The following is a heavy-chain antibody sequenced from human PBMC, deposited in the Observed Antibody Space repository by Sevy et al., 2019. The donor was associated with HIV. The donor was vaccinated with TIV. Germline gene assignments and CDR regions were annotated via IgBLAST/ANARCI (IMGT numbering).Heavy chain of an antibody. D-gene: IGHD6-13*01. CDR2: ISDNGYNL. Sequence: GGSLRLSCAASEFSFHDYYMSWIRQAPGMGLEYISYISDNGYNLYYADSVRGRFTISRDNAKNSLYLQMNSLRIEDTAVYYCARAGPYTSRWHFDYWGQVTLVTVSS. CDR3: ARAGPYTSRWHFDY. CDR1: EFSFHDYY. V-gene: IGHV3-11*04. J-gene: IGHJ4*02.